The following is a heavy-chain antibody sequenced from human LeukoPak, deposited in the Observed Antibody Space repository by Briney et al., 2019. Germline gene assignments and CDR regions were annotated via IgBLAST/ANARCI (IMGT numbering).Heavy chain of an antibody. CDR1: GFTFDDYA. CDR3: AKDFGDYYSYYMDV. V-gene: IGHV3-43D*03. CDR2: ISWDGGST. J-gene: IGHJ6*03. D-gene: IGHD3-10*01. Sequence: GGSLRLSCAASGFTFDDYAMHWVRKAPGKGLEWVSLISWDGGSTFYADSVKGRFTISRDNSKNSLYLQMNSLRAEDTALYYCAKDFGDYYSYYMDVWGKGTTVTVSS.